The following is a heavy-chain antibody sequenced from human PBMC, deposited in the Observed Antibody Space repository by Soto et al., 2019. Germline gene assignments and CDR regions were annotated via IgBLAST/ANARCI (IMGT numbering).Heavy chain of an antibody. D-gene: IGHD6-19*01. Sequence: GGSLRLSCTASGFNFGDYYMSWIRQAPGNGLEWFSSISSSSSYIYYADSVKGRFTISRDNAKNSLYLQMNSLRAEDTAVYYCAREGAVAGTGYYYYYGMDVWGPGTTVTVSS. J-gene: IGHJ6*02. V-gene: IGHV3-11*06. CDR1: GFNFGDYY. CDR3: AREGAVAGTGYYYYYGMDV. CDR2: ISSSSSYI.